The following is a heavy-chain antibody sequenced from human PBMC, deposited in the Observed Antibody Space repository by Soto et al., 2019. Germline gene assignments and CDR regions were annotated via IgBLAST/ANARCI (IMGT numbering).Heavy chain of an antibody. D-gene: IGHD5-18*01. CDR2: INHSGST. J-gene: IGHJ6*03. Sequence: WTWIRQPPGKGLEWIGEINHSGSTHYNSSLKSRVTISAATSNNQFSLKVTSVTAADTAVYYCARGHRYSYGPYYYYYMDVWGKGTTVAVSS. V-gene: IGHV4-34*01. CDR3: ARGHRYSYGPYYYYYMDV.